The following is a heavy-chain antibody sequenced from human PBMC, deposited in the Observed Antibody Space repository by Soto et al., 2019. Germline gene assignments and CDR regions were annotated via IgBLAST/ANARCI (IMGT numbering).Heavy chain of an antibody. Sequence: SDTLFLTCAVYGGSFSGYYWSRIRQPPGKGLEWIGEINHSGSTNYNPSLKSRVTISVDTSKNQFSLKLSSVTAADTAVYYCARDRGRQPSAQPAMVRGVRYWFDPWGQGTLDPVSS. J-gene: IGHJ5*02. CDR3: ARDRGRQPSAQPAMVRGVRYWFDP. CDR1: GGSFSGYY. CDR2: INHSGST. D-gene: IGHD3-10*01. V-gene: IGHV4-34*01.